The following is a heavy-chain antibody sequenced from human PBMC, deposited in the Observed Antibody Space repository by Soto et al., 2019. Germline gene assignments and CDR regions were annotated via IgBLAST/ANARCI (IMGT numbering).Heavy chain of an antibody. D-gene: IGHD3-3*01. Sequence: SETLSLTCAVYGGSFSGYYWSWIRQPPGKGLEWIGEINHSGSTNYNPSLKSRVTISVDTSKNQFSLKLSSVTAAETAVYYCARVKGRFLPSWGQGTLVNVSS. V-gene: IGHV4-34*01. CDR1: GGSFSGYY. CDR3: ARVKGRFLPS. J-gene: IGHJ4*02. CDR2: INHSGST.